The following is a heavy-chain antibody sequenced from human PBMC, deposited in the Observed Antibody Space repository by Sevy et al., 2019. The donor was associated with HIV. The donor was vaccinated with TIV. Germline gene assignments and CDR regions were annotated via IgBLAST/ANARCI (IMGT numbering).Heavy chain of an antibody. CDR1: GASINKSSYF. CDR2: IYYSGTT. Sequence: SETLSLTCTVSGASINKSSYFWGWIRQSPGTGLEWIGIIYYSGTTFYNPSLRSRVTISVDTSKNQISLRLRSVTAADTAVYYCARRGGYCGSDCYSRWFDPWGQGTLVTVSS. CDR3: ARRGGYCGSDCYSRWFDP. D-gene: IGHD2-21*02. J-gene: IGHJ5*02. V-gene: IGHV4-39*01.